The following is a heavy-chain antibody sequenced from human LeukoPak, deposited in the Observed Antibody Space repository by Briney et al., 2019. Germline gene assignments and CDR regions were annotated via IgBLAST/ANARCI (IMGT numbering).Heavy chain of an antibody. J-gene: IGHJ4*02. D-gene: IGHD6-13*01. V-gene: IGHV3-30*18. CDR2: ISYDGSNK. CDR3: AKSGSSWTFDY. Sequence: GGSLRLSCAASGFTFSSYGMHWVRQAPGKGLEWVAVISYDGSNKYYADSVKGRFTISRDNSKNTLYLQMNSLRAEDTAVYYRAKSGSSWTFDYWGQGTLVTVSS. CDR1: GFTFSSYG.